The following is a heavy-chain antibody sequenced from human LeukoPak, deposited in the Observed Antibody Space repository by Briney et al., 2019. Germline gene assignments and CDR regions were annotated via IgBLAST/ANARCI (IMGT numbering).Heavy chain of an antibody. D-gene: IGHD6-13*01. CDR1: GFTLSSYW. J-gene: IGHJ4*02. Sequence: GGSLRLSRAASGFTLSSYWMTWVRQAPGKGLEWVANIKYDGSERDYVDSVKGRFTISRDNAKNSLYLQMNSLRAEDTAIYYCARDIAAAGLFFDYWGQGTLVTVSS. CDR3: ARDIAAAGLFFDY. CDR2: IKYDGSER. V-gene: IGHV3-7*01.